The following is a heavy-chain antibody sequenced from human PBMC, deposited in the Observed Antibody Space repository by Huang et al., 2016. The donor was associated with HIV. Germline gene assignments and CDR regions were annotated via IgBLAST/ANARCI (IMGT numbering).Heavy chain of an antibody. Sequence: EVQLVQSGAEVKKPGESLKISCTGSGYSFSIYWIAWVRQMPGKGLEWMGIIYPFESKITYSPSFEGHGSISVDKSINTVYLHWSSLKASDTAIYYCAKGRRAFDVWGQGTWVTVSS. CDR3: AKGRRAFDV. V-gene: IGHV5-51*03. CDR1: GYSFSIYW. CDR2: IYPFESKI. J-gene: IGHJ3*01.